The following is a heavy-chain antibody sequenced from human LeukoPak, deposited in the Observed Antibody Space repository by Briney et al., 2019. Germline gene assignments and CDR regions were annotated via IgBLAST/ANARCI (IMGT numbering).Heavy chain of an antibody. CDR2: FNSGGSST. CDR3: ARGRGGGKFDY. CDR1: GFTFSSYW. J-gene: IGHJ4*02. V-gene: IGHV3-74*01. D-gene: IGHD1-26*01. Sequence: PGGSLRLSCAASGFTFSSYWMHWVRQAPGKGLVWVSRFNSGGSSTSYADSVKGRFTISRDNAKNTLYPQMNSLRTEDTAVYYCARGRGGGKFDYWGQGTLVTVSS.